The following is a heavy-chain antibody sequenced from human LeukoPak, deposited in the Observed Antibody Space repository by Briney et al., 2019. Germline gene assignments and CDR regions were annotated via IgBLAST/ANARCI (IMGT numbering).Heavy chain of an antibody. V-gene: IGHV3-30*18. Sequence: PGGSLRLSCAASGFTFSSYGMHWLRQAPGKGLEWVAVISYDGSNKYYADSVKGRFTISRDNSKNTLYLQMNSLRAEDTAVYYCAKAHYEYSISWYSYYFDYRGQGTLVTVSS. CDR3: AKAHYEYSISWYSYYFDY. CDR2: ISYDGSNK. D-gene: IGHD6-13*01. CDR1: GFTFSSYG. J-gene: IGHJ4*02.